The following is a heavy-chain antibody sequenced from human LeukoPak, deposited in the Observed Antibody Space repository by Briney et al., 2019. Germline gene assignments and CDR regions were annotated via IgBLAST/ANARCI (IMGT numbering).Heavy chain of an antibody. Sequence: SVKVSCKASGGTFSSYDISWVRQAPGQGLEWMGGIMPILSTANYAQKFQGRVTITADKSTSTAYMELSSLRSEDTAVYYCAKDLIYPMFDPWGQGTLVTVSS. CDR1: GGTFSSYD. J-gene: IGHJ5*02. CDR3: AKDLIYPMFDP. V-gene: IGHV1-69*06. D-gene: IGHD2-2*02. CDR2: IMPILSTA.